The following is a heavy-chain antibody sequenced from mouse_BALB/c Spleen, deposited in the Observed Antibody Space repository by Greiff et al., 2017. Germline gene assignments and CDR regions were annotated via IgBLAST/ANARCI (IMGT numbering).Heavy chain of an antibody. CDR3: AKNWDGGASMDY. D-gene: IGHD4-1*01. Sequence: QVQLKESGPSLVQPSQSLSITCTVSGFSLTSYGVHWVRQSPGKGLEWLGVIWRGGSTDYNAAFMSRLSITKDNSKSQVFFKMNSLQADDTAIYYCAKNWDGGASMDYWGQGTSGTVSS. V-gene: IGHV2-5-1*01. CDR2: IWRGGST. CDR1: GFSLTSYG. J-gene: IGHJ4*01.